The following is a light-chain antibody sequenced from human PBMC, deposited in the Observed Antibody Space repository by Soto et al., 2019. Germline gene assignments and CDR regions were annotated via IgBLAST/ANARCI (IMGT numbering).Light chain of an antibody. Sequence: EIVLTQSPGTLSLSPGERATLSCRASQSVSSSYLAWYQHKHGQAPRLLIYGASSMATGIPDRFSGSGSGTDFTLTISRLEPEDFAVYYCQQDGSSPSFGGGNKV. J-gene: IGKJ4*01. CDR2: GAS. CDR1: QSVSSSY. CDR3: QQDGSSPS. V-gene: IGKV3-20*01.